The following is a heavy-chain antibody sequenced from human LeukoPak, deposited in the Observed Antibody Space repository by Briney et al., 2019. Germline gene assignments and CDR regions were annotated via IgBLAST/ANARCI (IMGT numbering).Heavy chain of an antibody. CDR2: INPNSGGT. CDR1: GYTFTGYY. V-gene: IGHV1-2*02. Sequence: ASVKVSCKASGYTFTGYYMHWVRQAPGQGFEWMGWINPNSGGTNYAQKFQGRVTMTRDTSISTAYMELSRLRSDDTAVYYCAREGYDILTGYYYWGQGTLVTVSS. D-gene: IGHD3-9*01. J-gene: IGHJ4*02. CDR3: AREGYDILTGYYY.